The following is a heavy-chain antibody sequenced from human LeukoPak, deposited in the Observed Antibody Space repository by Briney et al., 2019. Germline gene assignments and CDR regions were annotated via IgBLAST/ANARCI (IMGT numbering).Heavy chain of an antibody. CDR2: ISGSGGST. D-gene: IGHD4-23*01. CDR3: AKSMTTVVTSPRGAFDI. Sequence: GGSLRLSCAASGFTFSSYGMSWVRQAPGKGLEWVSAISGSGGSTYYADSVKGRFTISRDNSKNTLYLQMNSLRAEDTAVYYCAKSMTTVVTSPRGAFDIWGQGTMVTVSS. CDR1: GFTFSSYG. V-gene: IGHV3-23*01. J-gene: IGHJ3*02.